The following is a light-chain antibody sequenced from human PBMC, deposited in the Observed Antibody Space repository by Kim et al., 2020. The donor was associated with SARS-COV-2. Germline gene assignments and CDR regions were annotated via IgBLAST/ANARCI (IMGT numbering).Light chain of an antibody. V-gene: IGLV2-14*03. CDR3: SSYTGSVV. CDR1: SSDVGAHNY. Sequence: QSALTQPASVSGSPGQSITISCTETSSDVGAHNYVSWYQHHPGKAPKLMIYDVTRRPSGISNRFSGSKSGNTASLTISGLQAEDEADYYCSSYTGSVVFGGGTQLTV. J-gene: IGLJ2*01. CDR2: DVT.